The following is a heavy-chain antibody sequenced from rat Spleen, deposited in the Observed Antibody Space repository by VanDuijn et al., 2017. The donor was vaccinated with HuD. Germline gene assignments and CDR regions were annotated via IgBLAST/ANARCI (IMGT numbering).Heavy chain of an antibody. Sequence: EVQLVESGGGLVQPGRSLKLSCVASGFTFSDYHMAWVRQAPTKGLEWVASISYDGGSTYYGDSVMGRFTISRDNAKSTLYLQMNSLRSEDTATYYCARHFDYYSGGLDYWGQGVMVTVSS. D-gene: IGHD1-1*01. V-gene: IGHV5-22*01. CDR1: GFTFSDYH. J-gene: IGHJ2*01. CDR2: ISYDGGST. CDR3: ARHFDYYSGGLDY.